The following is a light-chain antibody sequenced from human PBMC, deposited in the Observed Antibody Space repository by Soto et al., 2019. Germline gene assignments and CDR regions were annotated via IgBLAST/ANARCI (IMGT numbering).Light chain of an antibody. CDR2: GAS. J-gene: IGKJ5*01. V-gene: IGKV3D-20*02. CDR1: QSVSSSY. CDR3: QQRSNWPPL. Sequence: EIVLTQSPATLSLSPGERATLSCRASQSVSSSYLAWYQQKPGQAPRLLIYGASSRATGIPDRFSGSGSGTDFTLTISSLEPEDFAVYYCQQRSNWPPLFGQGTRLEIK.